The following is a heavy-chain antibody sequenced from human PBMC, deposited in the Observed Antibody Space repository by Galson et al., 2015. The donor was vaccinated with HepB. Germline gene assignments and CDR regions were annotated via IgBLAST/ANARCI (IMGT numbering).Heavy chain of an antibody. J-gene: IGHJ4*02. Sequence: ETLSLTCTVSGGSISRHYWTWIRQPPGKGLEWIAYMYHTGSTRYNPSLMSRVTISMDTSKNQFSLRLGSVTAADTGVYFCARLYSTTWYVDYWGQGALVTVSP. CDR3: ARLYSTTWYVDY. D-gene: IGHD6-13*01. CDR2: MYHTGST. V-gene: IGHV4-59*08. CDR1: GGSISRHY.